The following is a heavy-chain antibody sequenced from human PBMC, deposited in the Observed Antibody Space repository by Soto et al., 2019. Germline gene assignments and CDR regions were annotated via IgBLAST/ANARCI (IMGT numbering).Heavy chain of an antibody. CDR1: GGSFSGYY. CDR3: AAWQGGFLEFFPRDQLPY. J-gene: IGHJ4*02. CDR2: INHSGST. Sequence: SETLSLTCAVYGGSFSGYYWSWIRQPPGKGLEWIGEINHSGSTNYNPSLKSRVTISVDTSKNQFSLKLSSVTAADTAVYYCAAWQGGFLEFFPRDQLPYSAQGTLVTVSS. D-gene: IGHD3-3*01. V-gene: IGHV4-34*01.